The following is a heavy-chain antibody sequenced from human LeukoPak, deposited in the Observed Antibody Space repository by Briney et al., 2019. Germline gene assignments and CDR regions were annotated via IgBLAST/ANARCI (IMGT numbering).Heavy chain of an antibody. CDR2: IYHSGST. J-gene: IGHJ4*02. CDR3: ARGLNYYDSTAYFY. D-gene: IGHD3-22*01. V-gene: IGHV4-38-2*02. Sequence: KTSETLSLTCTVSGYSISSGYYWGWIRQPPGKGLEWIGSIYHSGSTYYNPSLKSRVTISVDTSKNQFSLKLSSVTAADTAVYYCARGLNYYDSTAYFYWGQGIPVIVSS. CDR1: GYSISSGYY.